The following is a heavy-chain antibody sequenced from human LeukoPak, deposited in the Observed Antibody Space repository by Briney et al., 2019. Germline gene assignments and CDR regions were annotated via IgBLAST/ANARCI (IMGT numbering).Heavy chain of an antibody. D-gene: IGHD3-10*01. Sequence: GGSLRLSCAASGFTFSSYAMSWVRQAPGKGLEWVSAISGRGGSTYYADSVKGRFTISRDNSKNTLYLQMNSLRAEDTAVYYCAKDREVRGVIYFDYWGQGTLVTVSS. CDR3: AKDREVRGVIYFDY. CDR2: ISGRGGST. CDR1: GFTFSSYA. V-gene: IGHV3-23*01. J-gene: IGHJ4*02.